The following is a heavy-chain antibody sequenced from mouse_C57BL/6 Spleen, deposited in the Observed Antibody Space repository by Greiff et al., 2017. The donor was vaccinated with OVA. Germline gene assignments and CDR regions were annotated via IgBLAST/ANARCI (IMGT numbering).Heavy chain of an antibody. V-gene: IGHV1-59*01. CDR2: IDPSDSYT. CDR3: ASAYYSNSAGFDYAMDY. D-gene: IGHD2-5*01. Sequence: QVQLQQPGAELVRPGTSVKLSCKASGYTFTSYWMHWVKQRPGQGLEWIGVIDPSDSYTNYNQKFKGKATLTVDTSSSTAYMQLSSLTSEDSAVYYCASAYYSNSAGFDYAMDYWGQGTSVTVSS. J-gene: IGHJ4*01. CDR1: GYTFTSYW.